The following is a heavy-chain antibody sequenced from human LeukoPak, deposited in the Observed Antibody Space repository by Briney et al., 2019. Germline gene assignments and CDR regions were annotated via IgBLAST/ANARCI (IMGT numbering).Heavy chain of an antibody. CDR1: GGSIRSYY. D-gene: IGHD6-13*01. V-gene: IGHV4-4*07. Sequence: SETLSLPCSVSGGSIRSYYWSWVRQPAGKGLEWIGRIHSSGTTHYNPSFESRLTMSVDTPKNQFSLKLSSVTAADTAVYYCASRAAAGTDYFVYWGQGTLVTVSS. J-gene: IGHJ4*02. CDR3: ASRAAAGTDYFVY. CDR2: IHSSGTT.